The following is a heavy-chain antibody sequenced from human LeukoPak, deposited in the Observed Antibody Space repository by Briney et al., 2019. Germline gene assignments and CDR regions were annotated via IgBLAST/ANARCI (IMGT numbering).Heavy chain of an antibody. CDR1: GYTFTSYG. J-gene: IGHJ3*02. CDR2: ISAYNGNT. Sequence: GASVKVSCKASGYTFTSYGISWVRQAPGQGLEWMGWISAYNGNTNYAQKLQGRVTMTTDTSTSTAYMELRSLRSDDTAVYYCARVVELVATEAFDIWGQGTMVTVSS. CDR3: ARVVELVATEAFDI. V-gene: IGHV1-18*01. D-gene: IGHD5-12*01.